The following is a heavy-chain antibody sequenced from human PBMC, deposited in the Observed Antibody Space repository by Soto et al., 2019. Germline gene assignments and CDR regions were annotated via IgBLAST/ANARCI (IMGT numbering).Heavy chain of an antibody. D-gene: IGHD6-19*01. CDR1: GFTFRTYA. CDR3: AKSFSRGWYYSDY. J-gene: IGHJ4*02. CDR2: ITGSGDNT. Sequence: EVKLLDSGGGLVQPGGSLRLSCAASGFTFRTYAMSWVRQAPGKGLEWVSGITGSGDNTYYADSVEGRFTISRDNSKNTLFLQMNSLRAEDTAIYYCAKSFSRGWYYSDYWGQGTLVTVSS. V-gene: IGHV3-23*01.